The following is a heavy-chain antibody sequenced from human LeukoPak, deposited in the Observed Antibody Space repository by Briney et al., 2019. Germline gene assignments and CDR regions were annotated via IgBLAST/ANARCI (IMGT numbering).Heavy chain of an antibody. D-gene: IGHD5-18*01. CDR3: ARLWGDVDTAMFGDY. J-gene: IGHJ4*02. V-gene: IGHV5-51*01. CDR2: IFPGDSDT. CDR1: GYRFTSYW. Sequence: GESLKTPCKGSGYRFTSYWSGWVPQIPGKGLGWMGIIFPGDSDTIYSPSFEGQLTLSAHTSISTAYPTCSRLTASGTAISYCARLWGDVDTAMFGDYWGKGTRVSVS.